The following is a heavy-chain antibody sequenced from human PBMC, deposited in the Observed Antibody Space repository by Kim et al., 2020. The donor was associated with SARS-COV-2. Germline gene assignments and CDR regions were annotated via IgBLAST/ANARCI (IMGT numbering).Heavy chain of an antibody. CDR3: AKDGTWNYFDH. CDR1: GFPFSSYG. J-gene: IGHJ4*02. D-gene: IGHD2-15*01. Sequence: GGSLRLSCAASGFPFSSYGLHWVRQAPGKGLEWVALIWYDGSIKYYMDSVRGRFIISRDNSKNILYLQMNSLRVEDTAWYYCAKDGTWNYFDHWGQGTL. CDR2: IWYDGSIK. V-gene: IGHV3-33*06.